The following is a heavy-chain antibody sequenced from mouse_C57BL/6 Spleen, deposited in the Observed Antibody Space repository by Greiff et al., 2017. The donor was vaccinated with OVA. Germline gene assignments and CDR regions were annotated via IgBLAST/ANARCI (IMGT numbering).Heavy chain of an antibody. Sequence: EVMLVESGGGLVKPGGSLKLSCAASGFTFSSYAMSWVRQTPEKRLEWVATISDGGSYTYYPDNVKGRFTISRDNAKNNLYMHMSHLKSEDTAMYYCARDGNYDAVDYWGQGTSVTVSS. V-gene: IGHV5-4*01. CDR2: ISDGGSYT. CDR1: GFTFSSYA. J-gene: IGHJ4*01. CDR3: ARDGNYDAVDY.